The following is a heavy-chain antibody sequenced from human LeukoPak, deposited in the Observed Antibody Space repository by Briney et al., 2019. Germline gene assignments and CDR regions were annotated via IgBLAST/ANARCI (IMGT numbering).Heavy chain of an antibody. V-gene: IGHV4-59*01. CDR1: GGSISPYY. Sequence: SETLSLTCTVSGGSISPYYWSWIRQPPGQGLERIGYIYYHGSTSYNPSLKSRVTMSLDASKNQFSLELNSVTPADTAVYYCARGGNYWPQWWFDPWGRGTLVSVSS. CDR3: ARGGNYWPQWWFDP. J-gene: IGHJ5*02. D-gene: IGHD1-26*01. CDR2: IYYHGST.